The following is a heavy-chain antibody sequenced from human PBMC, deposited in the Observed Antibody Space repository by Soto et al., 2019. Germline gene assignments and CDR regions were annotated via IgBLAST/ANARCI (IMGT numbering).Heavy chain of an antibody. CDR3: ARGLRGSGVMGGWFDP. CDR1: EGTFSSYA. J-gene: IGHJ5*02. V-gene: IGHV1-69*01. Sequence: QVQLVQSGAKVKKPGSSVKVSCKASEGTFSSYALSWVRQAPGQGLEWMGGIIPIFGTANYAQKFQGRVTITADESTSTAYMELSSLRSEATAVYYCARGLRGSGVMGGWFDPWGQGTLVTVSS. CDR2: IIPIFGTA. D-gene: IGHD3-16*01.